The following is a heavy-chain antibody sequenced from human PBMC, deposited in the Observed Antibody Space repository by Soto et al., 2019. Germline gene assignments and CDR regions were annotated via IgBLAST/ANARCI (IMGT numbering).Heavy chain of an antibody. J-gene: IGHJ4*02. CDR2: INAGNGDT. CDR3: ARDSDASVTH. Sequence: ASVKVSCKASGYTFTAYAIHWVRQAPGQGLEWMAWINAGNGDTKYSQKFQGRVTVTRDTSASTVYMELSSLRSEDTAVHYCARDSDASVTHWGQGTLVTVSS. V-gene: IGHV1-3*01. CDR1: GYTFTAYA. D-gene: IGHD4-17*01.